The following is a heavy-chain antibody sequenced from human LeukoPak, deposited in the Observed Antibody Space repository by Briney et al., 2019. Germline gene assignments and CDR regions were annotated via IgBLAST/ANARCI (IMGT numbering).Heavy chain of an antibody. CDR3: ARGTGGYDNDAFDI. CDR2: IYTSGST. J-gene: IGHJ3*02. V-gene: IGHV4-4*07. D-gene: IGHD5-12*01. Sequence: SETLSLTCTVSGGSISSYYWSWIRQPAGKGLEWIGRIYTSGSTNYNPSLKSRVTMSVDTSKNQFSLRLSSVTAADTAVYYCARGTGGYDNDAFDIWGQGTMVTVSS. CDR1: GGSISSYY.